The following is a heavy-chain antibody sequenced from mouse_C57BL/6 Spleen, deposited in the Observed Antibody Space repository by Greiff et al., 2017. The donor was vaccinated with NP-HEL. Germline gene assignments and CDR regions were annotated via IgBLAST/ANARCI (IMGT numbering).Heavy chain of an antibody. V-gene: IGHV1-20*01. D-gene: IGHD2-2*01. CDR3: AREGGYDEGFDY. CDR2: INPYNGDT. CDR1: GYSFTGYF. J-gene: IGHJ2*01. Sequence: EVQLQQSGPELVKPGDSVKISCKASGYSFTGYFMNWVMQSHGKSLEWIGRINPYNGDTFYNQKFKGKATLTVDKSSSTAHMELRSLTSEDSAVYYCAREGGYDEGFDYWGQGTTLTVSS.